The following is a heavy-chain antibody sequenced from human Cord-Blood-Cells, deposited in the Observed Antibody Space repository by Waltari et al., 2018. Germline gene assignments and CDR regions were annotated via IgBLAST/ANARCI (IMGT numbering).Heavy chain of an antibody. CDR3: ARVHEGGVVTAMNYYLDV. Sequence: QVQLVQSGAEVKKPGSSVKVSCKASGGTFSSYAISWVRQAPGQGLEWMGGIIPSLSIAKYAQKVQGRVTITADESTSTAYMELSSLRSEDTAVYYCARVHEGGVVTAMNYYLDVWGKGTTVTVSS. CDR1: GGTFSSYA. J-gene: IGHJ6*03. V-gene: IGHV1-69*04. CDR2: IIPSLSIA. D-gene: IGHD2-21*02.